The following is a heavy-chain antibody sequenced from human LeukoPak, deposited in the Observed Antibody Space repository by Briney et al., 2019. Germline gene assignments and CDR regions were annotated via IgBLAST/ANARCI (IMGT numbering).Heavy chain of an antibody. CDR1: GGSISSYY. J-gene: IGHJ6*03. D-gene: IGHD3-10*01. CDR2: IYYSGST. CDR3: ARGDRENYYYYMEV. V-gene: IGHV4-59*01. Sequence: SETLSLTCTVSGGSISSYYWSWIRQPPGKGLEWIGYIYYSGSTNYNPSLKSRVTISVDTSKNQFSLKLSSVTAADTAVYYCARGDRENYYYYMEVWGKGTTVTISS.